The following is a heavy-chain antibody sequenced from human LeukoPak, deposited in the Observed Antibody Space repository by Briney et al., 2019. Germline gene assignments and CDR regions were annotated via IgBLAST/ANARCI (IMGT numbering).Heavy chain of an antibody. J-gene: IGHJ5*02. Sequence: GGSLRLSCAASGFTFSSYAMHWVRQAPGKGLEWVAVISYDGSNKYYADSVKGRFTISRDNSKNTLYLQMNSLRAEDTAVYHCASSPYGDLNWFDPWGQGTLVTVSS. D-gene: IGHD4-17*01. CDR3: ASSPYGDLNWFDP. CDR1: GFTFSSYA. CDR2: ISYDGSNK. V-gene: IGHV3-30*04.